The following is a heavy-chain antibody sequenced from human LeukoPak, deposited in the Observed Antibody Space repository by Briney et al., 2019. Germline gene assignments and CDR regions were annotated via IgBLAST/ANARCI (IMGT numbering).Heavy chain of an antibody. D-gene: IGHD3-3*01. Sequence: WASVKVSCKASGYTFTSYYMHWVRQAPGQGLEWMGIINPSGGSTSYAQKFQGRVTMTRDTSTSTVYMELSSLRSEDTAVYYCARDLSYYDFWSVDYDAFDIWGQGTMVTVSS. CDR2: INPSGGST. V-gene: IGHV1-46*01. CDR1: GYTFTSYY. CDR3: ARDLSYYDFWSVDYDAFDI. J-gene: IGHJ3*02.